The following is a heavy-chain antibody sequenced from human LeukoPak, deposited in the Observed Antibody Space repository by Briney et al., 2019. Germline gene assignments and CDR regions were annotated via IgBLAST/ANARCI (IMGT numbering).Heavy chain of an antibody. CDR2: IRSKVNSYAT. CDR3: TAGYCSSTNCYIDY. D-gene: IGHD2-2*02. Sequence: KTGGSLRLSCAASGFTFSGSTMHWVRQASGKGLEWVGRIRSKVNSYATAYVASVKGRFIISRDDSKNTAYLQMNSLKTEDTAVYYCTAGYCSSTNCYIDYWGQGTLVTVSS. J-gene: IGHJ4*02. CDR1: GFTFSGST. V-gene: IGHV3-73*01.